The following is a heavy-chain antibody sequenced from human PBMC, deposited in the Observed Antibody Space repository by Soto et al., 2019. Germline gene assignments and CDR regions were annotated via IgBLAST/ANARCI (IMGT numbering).Heavy chain of an antibody. J-gene: IGHJ5*02. CDR3: ARESPYCGGDCYSYWFDP. D-gene: IGHD2-21*02. CDR2: IIPIFGTA. V-gene: IGHV1-69*13. Sequence: GASVKVSCKASGGTFSSYAISWVRQAPGQGLEWMGGIIPIFGTANYAQKFQGRVTITADESTSTAYMELSSLRSEDTAVYYCARESPYCGGDCYSYWFDPWGQGTLVTVSS. CDR1: GGTFSSYA.